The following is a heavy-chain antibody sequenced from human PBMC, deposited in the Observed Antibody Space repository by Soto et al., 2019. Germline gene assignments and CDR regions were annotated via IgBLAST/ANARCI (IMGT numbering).Heavy chain of an antibody. CDR3: ARGMIVVVITNYYYGMDV. CDR1: GGTFSSYA. CDR2: IIPIFGTA. J-gene: IGHJ6*02. D-gene: IGHD3-22*01. Sequence: SVKVSCKASGGTFSSYAISWVRQAPGQGLEWMGGIIPIFGTANYAQKFQGRVTITADESTSTAYMELSSLRSEDTAVYYCARGMIVVVITNYYYGMDVWGQGTTVTVSS. V-gene: IGHV1-69*13.